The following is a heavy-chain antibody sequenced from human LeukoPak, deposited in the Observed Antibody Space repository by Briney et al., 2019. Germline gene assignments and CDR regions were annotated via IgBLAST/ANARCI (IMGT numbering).Heavy chain of an antibody. Sequence: ASVTVSCMASRGTFSSYAISWVRQPPGHGLEWMGRIIPILGIANYAQKFQGRVTITADKSTSTAYMDVSSLRSEDTAVYYCARDRAAAGTGDFWWGQGTLVTVPS. CDR2: IIPILGIA. CDR1: RGTFSSYA. D-gene: IGHD6-13*01. CDR3: ARDRAAAGTGDFW. V-gene: IGHV1-69*04. J-gene: IGHJ4*02.